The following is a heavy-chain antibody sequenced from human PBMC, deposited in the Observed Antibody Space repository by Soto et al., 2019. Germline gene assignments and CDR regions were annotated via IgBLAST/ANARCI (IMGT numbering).Heavy chain of an antibody. V-gene: IGHV4-59*01. Sequence: SETLSLTCTVSGGSISSYYWSWIRQPPGKGLEWIGYIYYSGSTNYNPSFKSRVTISVDTSRNQFSLKLSSVTAADTAVYYCARDGPYGSGSYYNATYYYYYYMDVWGKGTTVTVSS. CDR1: GGSISSYY. CDR2: IYYSGST. D-gene: IGHD3-10*01. J-gene: IGHJ6*03. CDR3: ARDGPYGSGSYYNATYYYYYYMDV.